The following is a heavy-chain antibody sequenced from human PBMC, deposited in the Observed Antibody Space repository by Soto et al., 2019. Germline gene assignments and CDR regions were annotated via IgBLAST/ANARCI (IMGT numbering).Heavy chain of an antibody. V-gene: IGHV1-69*01. Sequence: QMQLVQSGAEVKKPGSSVKVSCKASGGTFSSYAVSWVRQAPGQGLEWMGGIIPIFGTANYAQKFQGRVTITADESTSTAYMELSSLRSEETAVYYCARAYLDSGSYLGDYCYYGMDVGGQGTTVTVSS. CDR1: GGTFSSYA. J-gene: IGHJ6*02. D-gene: IGHD1-26*01. CDR3: ARAYLDSGSYLGDYCYYGMDV. CDR2: IIPIFGTA.